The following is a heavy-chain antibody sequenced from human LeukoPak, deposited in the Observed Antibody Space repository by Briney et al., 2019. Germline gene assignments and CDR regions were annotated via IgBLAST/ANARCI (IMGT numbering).Heavy chain of an antibody. CDR2: INHSGST. V-gene: IGHV4-34*01. CDR3: ARDYGGNFDY. D-gene: IGHD4-23*01. CDR1: GGSFSGYY. J-gene: IGHJ4*02. Sequence: SETLSLTCAVYGGSFSGYYWSWIRQPPGKGLEWIGEINHSGSTNYNPSLKSRVTISVDTSKNQFSLKLSSVTAADTAVYYCARDYGGNFDYRGQGTLVTVSS.